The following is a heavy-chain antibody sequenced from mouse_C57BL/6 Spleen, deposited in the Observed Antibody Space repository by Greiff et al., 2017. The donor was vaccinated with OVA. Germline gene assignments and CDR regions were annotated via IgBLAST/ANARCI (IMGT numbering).Heavy chain of an antibody. CDR1: GYSFTGYY. V-gene: IGHV1-31*01. CDR3: AREPSSGYEDYAMDY. D-gene: IGHD3-2*02. J-gene: IGHJ4*01. CDR2: IYPYNGVS. Sequence: EVQLVESGPELVKPGASVKISCKASGYSFTGYYMHWVKQSHGNILDWIGYIYPYNGVSSYNQKFKGKATLTVDKSSSTAYMELRSLTSEDSAVYYCAREPSSGYEDYAMDYWGQGTSVTVSS.